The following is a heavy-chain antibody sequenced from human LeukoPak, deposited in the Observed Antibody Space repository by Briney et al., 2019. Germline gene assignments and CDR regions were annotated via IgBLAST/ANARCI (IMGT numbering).Heavy chain of an antibody. Sequence: GGSLRLSCAASGFTFDDYAMHWVRQAPGKGLEWVSLISGDGGSTYYADSVKGRFTISRDNSKNSLYLQMNSLRTEDTALYYCAKGVGYSSGWYMDYYMDAWGKGTTVTVSS. CDR3: AKGVGYSSGWYMDYYMDA. V-gene: IGHV3-43*02. J-gene: IGHJ6*03. CDR1: GFTFDDYA. CDR2: ISGDGGST. D-gene: IGHD6-19*01.